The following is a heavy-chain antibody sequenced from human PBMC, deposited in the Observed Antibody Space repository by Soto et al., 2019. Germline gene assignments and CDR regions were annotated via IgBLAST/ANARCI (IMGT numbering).Heavy chain of an antibody. CDR1: GASLTTRHW. D-gene: IGHD2-21*01. CDR2: IFHSGTI. CDR3: ARVVVIDAAGDFDS. V-gene: IGHV4-4*02. Sequence: LSLTCVVSGASLTTRHWWSWVRQSPGRGLEWIGEIFHSGTINYNPSLKSRLSISLDKSKNQFSLNLTSVTAADSAVYYCARVVVIDAAGDFDSWGQGSLVTVSS. J-gene: IGHJ4*02.